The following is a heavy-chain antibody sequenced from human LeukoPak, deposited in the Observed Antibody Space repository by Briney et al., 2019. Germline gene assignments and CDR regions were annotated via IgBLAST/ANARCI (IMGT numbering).Heavy chain of an antibody. Sequence: GGSLRLSCAASGFTFSSYAMHWVRQAPGKGLEWVAVMSYDGSDKYYADSVKGRFTISRDNARNSLFLQLNSLRAEDTAVYYCARDPYSGTYSDYYYYYMDVWGKGTTVTVSS. J-gene: IGHJ6*03. D-gene: IGHD1-26*01. CDR2: MSYDGSDK. CDR3: ARDPYSGTYSDYYYYYMDV. CDR1: GFTFSSYA. V-gene: IGHV3-30*04.